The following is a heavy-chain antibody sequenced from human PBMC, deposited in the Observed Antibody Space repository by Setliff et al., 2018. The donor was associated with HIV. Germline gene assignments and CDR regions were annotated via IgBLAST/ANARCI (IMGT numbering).Heavy chain of an antibody. CDR2: ISGSGDST. J-gene: IGHJ4*02. V-gene: IGHV3-23*01. CDR3: AKTQTVITVYGPFDS. D-gene: IGHD4-4*01. Sequence: GGSLRLSCAPSGFTFGSYAMSWVRQAPGKGLEWVSVISGSGDSTFYADSLKGRFTISRDNSKNTLYLQMNSLRAEDTAVYYCAKTQTVITVYGPFDSWGQGTPVTVSS. CDR1: GFTFGSYA.